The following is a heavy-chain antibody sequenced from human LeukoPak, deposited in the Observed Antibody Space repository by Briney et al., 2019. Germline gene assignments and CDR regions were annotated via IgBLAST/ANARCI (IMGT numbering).Heavy chain of an antibody. CDR3: ARCLGGFGDYFDD. V-gene: IGHV1-2*02. CDR2: INPNSGDT. D-gene: IGHD3-10*01. J-gene: IGHJ4*02. Sequence: GASVKLSCKASGYTFTSYYMHWVRQAPGQGLEWMGWINPNSGDTNYAQKFQGRVTMTRDTSISTAYMELSRLRSDDTAVYYCARCLGGFGDYFDDWGEGSLVTVS. CDR1: GYTFTSYY.